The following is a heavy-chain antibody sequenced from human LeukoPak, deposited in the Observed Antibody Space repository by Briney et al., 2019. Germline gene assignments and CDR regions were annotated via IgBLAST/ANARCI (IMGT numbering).Heavy chain of an antibody. Sequence: SVKVSCKASGGTFRSYSIRWLRQAPAQGLEWMERIIPILGIANYAQKFQGRVTITADKSTSTAYMELSSLRSEDTAVYYCAREDCSGGSCYSSYYYGMDVWGQGTTVTVSS. CDR2: IIPILGIA. CDR1: GGTFRSYS. CDR3: AREDCSGGSCYSSYYYGMDV. D-gene: IGHD2-15*01. J-gene: IGHJ6*02. V-gene: IGHV1-69*04.